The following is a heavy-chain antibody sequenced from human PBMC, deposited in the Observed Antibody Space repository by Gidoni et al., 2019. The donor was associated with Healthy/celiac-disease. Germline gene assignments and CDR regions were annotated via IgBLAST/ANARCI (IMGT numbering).Heavy chain of an antibody. CDR3: ARDRVFGVVRADYYYYGMDV. Sequence: QVQLQESGPGLVKPSETLSLTCTVSGGSVSSGRYYCIWIRQPPGQGLECIGYIYYSGGTNYNPSLKRRVTISVDTSKNQFSLKLSSVTAADTAVYYCARDRVFGVVRADYYYYGMDVWGQGTTVTVSS. J-gene: IGHJ6*02. CDR1: GGSVSSGRYY. V-gene: IGHV4-61*01. CDR2: IYYSGGT. D-gene: IGHD3-3*01.